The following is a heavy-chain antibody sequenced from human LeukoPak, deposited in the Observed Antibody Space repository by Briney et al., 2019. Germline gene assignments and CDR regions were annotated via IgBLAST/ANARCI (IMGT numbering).Heavy chain of an antibody. D-gene: IGHD3-22*01. CDR1: GFPFTSYA. Sequence: GASVKVSCKASGFPFTSYAIHWVRQAPGQRLEWMGWVNADNSSTKYSQEFQGRVTITRDTSASTAYMDLNSLRSEDMAVYYCAVGDYYYDTRFDYWGQGTLVTVSS. CDR2: VNADNSST. J-gene: IGHJ4*02. V-gene: IGHV1-3*03. CDR3: AVGDYYYDTRFDY.